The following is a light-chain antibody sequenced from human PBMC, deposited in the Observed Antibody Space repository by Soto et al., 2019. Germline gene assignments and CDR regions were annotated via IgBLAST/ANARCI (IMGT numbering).Light chain of an antibody. CDR3: QQYTNTNNPWM. J-gene: IGKJ1*01. CDR2: DAS. V-gene: IGKV1-5*01. CDR1: QTISTW. Sequence: DIQLPQSPPTLSASVGDRVTLTCRASQTISTWMAWYQQKPGKAPKLLVYDASTLQSGVASRFSGSGSGTEFTLIISGLQPDDSATYYCQQYTNTNNPWMFGQGTKVDIK.